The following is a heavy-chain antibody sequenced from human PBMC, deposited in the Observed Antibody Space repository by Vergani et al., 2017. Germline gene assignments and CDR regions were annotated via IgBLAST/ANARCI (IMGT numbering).Heavy chain of an antibody. CDR3: ARRFHSGYDAKSQVHDAFDI. CDR2: IIPIFGTA. V-gene: IGHV1-69*13. CDR1: GYTLTELS. J-gene: IGHJ3*02. D-gene: IGHD5-12*01. Sequence: QVQLVQSGAEVKKPGASVKVSCKVSGYTLTELSMHWVRQAPGKGLEWMGGIIPIFGTANYAQKFQGRVTITADESTSTAYMELSSLRSEDTAVYYCARRFHSGYDAKSQVHDAFDIWGQGTMVTVSS.